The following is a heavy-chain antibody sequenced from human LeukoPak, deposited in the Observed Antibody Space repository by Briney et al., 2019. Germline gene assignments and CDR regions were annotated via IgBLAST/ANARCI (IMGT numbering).Heavy chain of an antibody. J-gene: IGHJ5*02. CDR2: IMPIFGTI. CDR3: AIEGGLGMDSLLYRWFDP. V-gene: IGHV1-69*13. D-gene: IGHD2-2*02. Sequence: ASVKVPCKASGGTFKNYVITWVRQAPRQGLEWMGNIMPIFGTINYAQTFQGRLTISADESTSTAYMELSSLTSDDTAFYYCAIEGGLGMDSLLYRWFDPWGQGTLVTVSS. CDR1: GGTFKNYV.